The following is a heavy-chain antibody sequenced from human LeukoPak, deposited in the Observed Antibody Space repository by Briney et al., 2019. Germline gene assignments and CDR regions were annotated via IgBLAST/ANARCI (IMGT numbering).Heavy chain of an antibody. CDR1: GFTFSSSG. V-gene: IGHV3-30*18. CDR3: AKDSYDRSGYYYYYFAY. D-gene: IGHD3-22*01. CDR2: IPYDGSNK. Sequence: GGSLRLSCAASGFTFSSSGMHWVRQAPGKGLEWVAVIPYDGSNKYYADSVKGRFTISRDNSKNTLYLHMNSLRAGDTAVYYCAKDSYDRSGYYYYYFAYWGQGTQVTVSS. J-gene: IGHJ4*02.